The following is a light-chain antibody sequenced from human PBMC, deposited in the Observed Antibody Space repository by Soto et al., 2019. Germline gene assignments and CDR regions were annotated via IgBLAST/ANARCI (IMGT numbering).Light chain of an antibody. Sequence: EIVLTQSPGTLSLSPGERATLSCRASQSVSSSYLAWYQQKPGQAPRLLMSAASSRATGIPDRFSGSGSGTDFTLTISRLEPEDFAVYYCQQYGSSGTFGQGTKVDI. CDR1: QSVSSSY. CDR3: QQYGSSGT. J-gene: IGKJ1*01. CDR2: AAS. V-gene: IGKV3-20*01.